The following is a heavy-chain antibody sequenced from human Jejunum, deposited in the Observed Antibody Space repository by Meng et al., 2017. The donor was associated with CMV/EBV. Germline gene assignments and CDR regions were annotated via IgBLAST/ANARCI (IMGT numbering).Heavy chain of an antibody. CDR2: ITSGSRYI. J-gene: IGHJ4*02. D-gene: IGHD6-13*01. CDR3: ATDYRRGAGPN. CDR1: GLDFNTYT. V-gene: IGHV3-21*01. Sequence: CAASGLDFNTYTMNWVRQAPGKGLEWVSSITSGSRYIFYTDSVKGRFTLSRDNAKKSLYLQMNSLRAADTAVYYCATDYRRGAGPNWGQGTLVTVSS.